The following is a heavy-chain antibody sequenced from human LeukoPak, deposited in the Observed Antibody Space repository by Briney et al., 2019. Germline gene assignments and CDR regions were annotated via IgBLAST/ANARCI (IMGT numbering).Heavy chain of an antibody. V-gene: IGHV1-69*13. D-gene: IGHD2/OR15-2a*01. CDR2: IIPIFGTA. CDR1: GGTFSSYA. CDR3: ARGAFDSTLLDY. Sequence: SVKVSCKASGGTFSSYAISWVRQAPGQGLEWLGGIIPIFGTANYAQKFQGRVTITADESTSTAYMELSSLRSEDTAVYYCARGAFDSTLLDYWGQGTLVTVSS. J-gene: IGHJ4*02.